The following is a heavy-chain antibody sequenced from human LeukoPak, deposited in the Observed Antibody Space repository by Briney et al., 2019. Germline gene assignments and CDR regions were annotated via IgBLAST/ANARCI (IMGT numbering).Heavy chain of an antibody. CDR1: GGSISSGGYY. CDR2: IYYSGST. Sequence: SETLSLTCTVSGGSISSGGYYWSWIRRHPGKGLEWIGYIYYSGSTYYNPSLKSRVTISVDTSKNQFSLKLSSVTAADTAVYYCARERNSGYGRHAFDIWGQGTMVTVSS. V-gene: IGHV4-31*03. CDR3: ARERNSGYGRHAFDI. J-gene: IGHJ3*02. D-gene: IGHD5-12*01.